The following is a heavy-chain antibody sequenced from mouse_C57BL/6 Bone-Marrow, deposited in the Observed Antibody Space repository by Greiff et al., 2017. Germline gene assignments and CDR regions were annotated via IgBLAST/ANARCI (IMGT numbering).Heavy chain of an antibody. D-gene: IGHD1-1*01. V-gene: IGHV1-80*01. J-gene: IGHJ3*01. Sequence: VQLQQSGAELVKPGASVKISCKASGYAFSSYWMNWVKQRPGKGLEWIGQLYPGDGDTNYNGKFKGKATLNADKSSSTAYMQLSSLTSEDSAVYFSAREYIYYYGSRGMSGFAYWGQGTLVTVSA. CDR3: AREYIYYYGSRGMSGFAY. CDR1: GYAFSSYW. CDR2: LYPGDGDT.